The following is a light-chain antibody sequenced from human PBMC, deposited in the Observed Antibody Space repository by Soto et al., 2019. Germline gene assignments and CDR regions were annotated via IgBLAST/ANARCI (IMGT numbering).Light chain of an antibody. CDR3: QQYGSSPGLFT. Sequence: EIVLTQSPGTLSLSPGDRATLSCRASQSVSSTYFAWYQQKPGQAPRLLIYDASSRSTGIPDRFSGSGSGTDFTLTISRLEPEDFAVYYCQQYGSSPGLFTFGPGTKVDIK. CDR2: DAS. V-gene: IGKV3-20*01. J-gene: IGKJ3*01. CDR1: QSVSSTY.